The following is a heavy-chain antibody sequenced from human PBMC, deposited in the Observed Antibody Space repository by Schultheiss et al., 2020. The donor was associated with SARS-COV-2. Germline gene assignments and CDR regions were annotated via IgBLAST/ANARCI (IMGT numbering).Heavy chain of an antibody. V-gene: IGHV3-7*01. CDR3: AKDGGYNFDY. CDR2: IKQDGSEK. Sequence: GGSLRLSCAASGFTFSSYAMSWVRQAPGKGLEWVANIKQDGSEKYYVDSVKGRFTISRDNAKNSLYLQMNSLRAEDTAVYYCAKDGGYNFDYWGQGTLVTVSS. J-gene: IGHJ4*02. CDR1: GFTFSSYA. D-gene: IGHD6-19*01.